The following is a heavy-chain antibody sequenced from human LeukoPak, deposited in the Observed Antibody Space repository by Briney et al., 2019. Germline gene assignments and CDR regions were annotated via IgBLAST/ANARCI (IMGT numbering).Heavy chain of an antibody. D-gene: IGHD3/OR15-3a*01. Sequence: GGSLRLSCGASGFIFSSYAMHWVRQAPGKGLEWVAFIRHDGSLHYHLDSVKGRFTISRDNSRNTLYLQMTSLRPEDTAVYYCARDGTGRLYLEYWGQGTLVTVSS. V-gene: IGHV3-30*02. CDR1: GFIFSSYA. CDR2: IRHDGSLH. J-gene: IGHJ4*02. CDR3: ARDGTGRLYLEY.